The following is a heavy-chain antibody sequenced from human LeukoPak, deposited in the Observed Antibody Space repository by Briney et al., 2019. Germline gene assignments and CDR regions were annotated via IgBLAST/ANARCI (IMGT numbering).Heavy chain of an antibody. CDR2: IDIAGDT. D-gene: IGHD1-14*01. CDR1: GFTFSTYD. V-gene: IGHV3-13*01. J-gene: IGHJ3*01. CDR3: ARARNHDTDAFDV. Sequence: GESLRLSCAASGFTFSTYDMHWVRQATGKSLEWVSAIDIAGDTFYPGSVKGRFTISRDNAKNSLYLQIDSLRAGDTAVYYCARARNHDTDAFDVWGQGTMVTVSS.